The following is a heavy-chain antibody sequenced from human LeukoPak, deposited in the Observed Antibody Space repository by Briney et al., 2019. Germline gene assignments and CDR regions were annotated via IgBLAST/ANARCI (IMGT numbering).Heavy chain of an antibody. CDR2: ISSSSSYI. D-gene: IGHD3-10*01. V-gene: IGHV3-21*01. Sequence: PGGSLRLSCAASGFTFSSYSMNWVRQAPGEGLEWVSSISSSSSYIYYADSVKGRFTISRDNAKNSLYLQMNSLRAEDTAVYYCARGSYGSGSYSYYFDYWGQGTLVTVSS. CDR3: ARGSYGSGSYSYYFDY. CDR1: GFTFSSYS. J-gene: IGHJ4*02.